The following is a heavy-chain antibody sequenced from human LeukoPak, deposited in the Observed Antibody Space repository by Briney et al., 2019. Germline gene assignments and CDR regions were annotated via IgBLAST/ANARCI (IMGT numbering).Heavy chain of an antibody. CDR1: GFTFSSYA. V-gene: IGHV3-23*01. D-gene: IGHD2-15*01. CDR2: INSNGGST. CDR3: AKRLVACSGGSCYSTFQH. Sequence: TGVSLRLSYAASGFTFSSYAMSWVRQAPGKGLEWASGINSNGGSTYYADSVRGRFTISRDNSKNTLYLQMNSLRAEDTAVYYCAKRLVACSGGSCYSTFQHWGQGTLVTVSS. J-gene: IGHJ1*01.